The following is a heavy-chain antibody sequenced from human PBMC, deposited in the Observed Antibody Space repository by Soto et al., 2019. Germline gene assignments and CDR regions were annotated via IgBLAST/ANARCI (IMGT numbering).Heavy chain of an antibody. D-gene: IGHD5-12*01. V-gene: IGHV3-23*01. Sequence: EVQLLDSGGGLVQPGGSLRLSCAASGFTFRNYVMNWVRQAPGKGLDWVSAISASGGSTYYADSVKGRFTISRDNSKTTLYLQMSSRIAEDTAVYYCAKGLLGSGYDLDYWGRGTLVTVSS. CDR2: ISASGGST. CDR3: AKGLLGSGYDLDY. J-gene: IGHJ4*02. CDR1: GFTFRNYV.